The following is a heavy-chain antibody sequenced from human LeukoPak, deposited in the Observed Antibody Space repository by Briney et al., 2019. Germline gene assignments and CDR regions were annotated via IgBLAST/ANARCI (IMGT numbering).Heavy chain of an antibody. CDR3: ARPEGRDGYVQYYFDY. V-gene: IGHV5-51*01. CDR2: IYPGDSDT. J-gene: IGHJ4*02. Sequence: KTGESLKISCKGSGYSFTSYWIGWVRQMPGKGLEWMGIIYPGDSDTRYSPSFQGQVTISADNSISTAYLQWSSLKASDTAMYYCARPEGRDGYVQYYFDYWGQGTLVIVST. CDR1: GYSFTSYW. D-gene: IGHD5-24*01.